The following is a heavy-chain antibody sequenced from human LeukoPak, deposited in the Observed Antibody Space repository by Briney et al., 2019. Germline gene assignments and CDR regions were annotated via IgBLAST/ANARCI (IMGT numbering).Heavy chain of an antibody. V-gene: IGHV3-53*01. CDR1: GFTVSSNY. Sequence: GGSLRLSCAASGFTVSSNYMSWARQAPGKGLEWVSVIYGSGSTNYTDSVKGRFTISRDNSKNTLYLQMNSLRDGDTAVYYCARETSGSAGYWGQGTLVTVSS. CDR2: IYGSGST. J-gene: IGHJ4*02. D-gene: IGHD5-12*01. CDR3: ARETSGSAGY.